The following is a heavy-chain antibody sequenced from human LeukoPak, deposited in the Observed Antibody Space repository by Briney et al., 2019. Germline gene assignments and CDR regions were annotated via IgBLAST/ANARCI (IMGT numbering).Heavy chain of an antibody. J-gene: IGHJ2*01. V-gene: IGHV4-30-4*01. CDR3: ARAAFPVGHDGYWYFDL. Sequence: PSETLSLTCTVSGGSISSGDYYWSWIRQPPGKALEWIGYIYYSGSTYYTPSLKSRVTISVDTSKNQFSLKLSSVTAADTAVYHCARAAFPVGHDGYWYFDLWGRGTLVTVSS. CDR2: IYYSGST. CDR1: GGSISSGDYY. D-gene: IGHD5-12*01.